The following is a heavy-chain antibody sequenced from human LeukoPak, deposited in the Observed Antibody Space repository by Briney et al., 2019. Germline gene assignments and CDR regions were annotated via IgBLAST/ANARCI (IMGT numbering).Heavy chain of an antibody. CDR1: GGSISSGGYS. CDR3: ARGAVIAPQTFDY. CDR2: IYYSGST. D-gene: IGHD2-21*01. Sequence: PSQTLSLTCAVSGGSISSGGYSWSWIRQPPGKGLEWIGYIYYSGSTYYNPSLKSRVTISVDTSKNQFSLKLSSVTAADTAVYYCARGAVIAPQTFDYWGQGTLVTVSS. J-gene: IGHJ4*02. V-gene: IGHV4-30-4*07.